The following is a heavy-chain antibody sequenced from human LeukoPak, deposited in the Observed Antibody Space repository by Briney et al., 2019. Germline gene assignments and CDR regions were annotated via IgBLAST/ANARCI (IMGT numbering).Heavy chain of an antibody. Sequence: GGSLRLSCAASGFTFSSYAMSWVRQAPGKGLEWVSGSGSGGSTYYADYVKGRFTISRDNSKNTLYLQMNSLRAEDTAVYYCGKDFWSGYYPNYWGQGTLVTVSS. V-gene: IGHV3-23*01. D-gene: IGHD3-3*01. CDR3: GKDFWSGYYPNY. CDR1: GFTFSSYA. J-gene: IGHJ4*02. CDR2: SGSGGST.